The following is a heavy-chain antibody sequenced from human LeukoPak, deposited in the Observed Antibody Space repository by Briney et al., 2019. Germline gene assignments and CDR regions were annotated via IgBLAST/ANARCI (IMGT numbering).Heavy chain of an antibody. CDR1: GGSFSGYY. CDR2: INHSGST. J-gene: IGHJ3*02. V-gene: IGHV4-34*01. D-gene: IGHD5-24*01. CDR3: ARERGGYNYGAFGI. Sequence: SETLSLTCAVYGGSFSGYYWSWIRQPPGKGLEWIGEINHSGSTNYNPSLKSRVTISVDTSKNQFSLKLSSVTAADTAVYYCARERGGYNYGAFGIWGQGTMVTVSS.